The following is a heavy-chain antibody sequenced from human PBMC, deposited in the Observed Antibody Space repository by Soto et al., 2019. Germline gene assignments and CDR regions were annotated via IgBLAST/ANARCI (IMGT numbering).Heavy chain of an antibody. CDR1: GFTFSSYA. D-gene: IGHD6-6*01. Sequence: EVQLLESGGGLVQPGESLRLSCAASGFTFSSYAMGWVRQAPGQGLEWVSVISGSDDSTYYADSVKGRFTISRDNSKNTLYLQMNSLRAEDTAVYYCAKRSSSSTFDYWGQGTLVTVSS. J-gene: IGHJ4*02. V-gene: IGHV3-23*01. CDR2: ISGSDDST. CDR3: AKRSSSSTFDY.